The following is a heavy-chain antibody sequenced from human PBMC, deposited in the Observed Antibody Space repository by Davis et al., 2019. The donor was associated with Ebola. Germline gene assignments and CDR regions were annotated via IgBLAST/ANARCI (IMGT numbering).Heavy chain of an antibody. J-gene: IGHJ4*02. D-gene: IGHD5-18*01. CDR2: IRPGGNT. Sequence: PSETLSLTCAVTGASINSNNWWTCFRQSPEKGLEWLGQIRPGGNTNYNPSLQSRVTMSLDTSNNAFSLDVASVTAADTAVYYCARGYGAAWGQGTLVIVSS. CDR3: ARGYGAA. V-gene: IGHV4-4*02. CDR1: GASINSNNW.